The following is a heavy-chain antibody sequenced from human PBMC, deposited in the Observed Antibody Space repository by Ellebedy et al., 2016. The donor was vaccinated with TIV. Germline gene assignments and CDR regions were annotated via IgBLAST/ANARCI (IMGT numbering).Heavy chain of an antibody. D-gene: IGHD2-2*01. V-gene: IGHV3-66*01. Sequence: PGGSLRLSCTASGFTVSSNYMSWVRQAPGKGLEWVSVIYSGGKTYHADSVKGRFNISRDNSKNTLYLQMNSLRAEDTAVYYCARAGGIVVVPASMDVWGQGTTVTVSS. CDR2: IYSGGKT. CDR1: GFTVSSNY. CDR3: ARAGGIVVVPASMDV. J-gene: IGHJ6*02.